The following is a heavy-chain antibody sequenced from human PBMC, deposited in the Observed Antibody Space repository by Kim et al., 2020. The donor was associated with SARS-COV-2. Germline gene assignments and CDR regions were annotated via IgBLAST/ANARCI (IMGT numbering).Heavy chain of an antibody. CDR2: VYASGST. V-gene: IGHV4-39*01. J-gene: IGHJ3*01. D-gene: IGHD6-19*01. CDR3: ARRNSCWNDAFDV. Sequence: SETLSLTCSVSGVSMYSSGYYWGWIRQPPGEGLEWIGCVYASGSTYYNPSLKSRLTISVDTSKKQFSLKLSSVSAADTAMYYCARRNSCWNDAFDVWGQGTMVTVSS. CDR1: GVSMYSSGYY.